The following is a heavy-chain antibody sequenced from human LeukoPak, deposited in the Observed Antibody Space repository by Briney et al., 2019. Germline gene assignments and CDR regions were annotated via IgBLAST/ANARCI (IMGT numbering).Heavy chain of an antibody. V-gene: IGHV1-18*01. CDR1: GYTFTSYG. CDR2: ISAYNGNT. D-gene: IGHD6-19*01. J-gene: IGHJ6*02. Sequence: GASVKVSCKASGYTFTSYGISWVRQAPGQGLEGMGWISAYNGNTNYAQKLQGRVTMTTDTSTSTAYMELRSLRSDDTAVYYCARAETVAGLYGMDVWGQGTTVTVSS. CDR3: ARAETVAGLYGMDV.